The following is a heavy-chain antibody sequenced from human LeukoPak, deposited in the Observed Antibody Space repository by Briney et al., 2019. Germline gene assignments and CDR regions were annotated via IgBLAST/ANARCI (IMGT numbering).Heavy chain of an antibody. CDR3: GASVFW. V-gene: IGHV3-7*03. CDR2: IKQDGSEK. J-gene: IGHJ4*02. CDR1: GFTLSSYW. Sequence: PGGSLRLSCAASGFTLSSYWMSWVRQAPGKGLEWVANIKQDGSEKNYVDSVKGRFTISRDNAKNSLYLQMNSLRAEDSAVYYCGASVFWWGQGTLVTVSS. D-gene: IGHD3-3*01.